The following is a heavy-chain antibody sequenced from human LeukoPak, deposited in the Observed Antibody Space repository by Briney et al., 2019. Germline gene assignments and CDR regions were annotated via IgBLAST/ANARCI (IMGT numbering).Heavy chain of an antibody. CDR2: IYYSGST. V-gene: IGHV4-59*01. D-gene: IGHD6-13*01. Sequence: SETLSLTCSVSGGSISSYYWSWIRQPPGKGLKWIGYIYYSGSTNYNPSLKSRVTISVDTSENQLSLKLSSVTAADTALYYCARAHTSSWYMDYWGQGTLVTVSS. J-gene: IGHJ4*02. CDR1: GGSISSYY. CDR3: ARAHTSSWYMDY.